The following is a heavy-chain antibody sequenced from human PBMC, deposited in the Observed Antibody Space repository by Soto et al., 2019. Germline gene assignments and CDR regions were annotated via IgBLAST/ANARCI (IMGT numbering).Heavy chain of an antibody. CDR3: ARVGYYDNWAFHH. J-gene: IGHJ1*01. D-gene: IGHD3-22*01. CDR2: IYYSGST. Sequence: PSETLSLTCTVSGGSISSGDYYWSWIRQPPGKGLEWTGYIYYSGSTYYNPSLKSRLTISIDTSKNQFSLKLNSVTAADTAVYYCARVGYYDNWAFHHWGQGTLVTVSS. V-gene: IGHV4-30-4*01. CDR1: GGSISSGDYY.